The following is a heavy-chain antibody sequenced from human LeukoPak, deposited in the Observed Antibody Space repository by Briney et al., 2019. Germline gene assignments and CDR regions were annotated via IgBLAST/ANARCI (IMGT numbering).Heavy chain of an antibody. CDR3: ARDRRYSYAGSNWFGP. V-gene: IGHV7-4-1*02. D-gene: IGHD5-18*01. CDR1: GYTFTGYY. J-gene: IGHJ5*02. CDR2: INTNTGNP. Sequence: ASVKVSCKASGYTFTGYYMHWVRQAPGQGLEWMGWINTNTGNPTYAQGFTGRFVFSLDTSVSTAYLQISSLKAEDTAVYYCARDRRYSYAGSNWFGPWGQGTLVTVSS.